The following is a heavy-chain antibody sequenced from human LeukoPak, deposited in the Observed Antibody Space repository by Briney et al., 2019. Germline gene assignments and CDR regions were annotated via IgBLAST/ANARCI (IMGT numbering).Heavy chain of an antibody. CDR3: ARDRYYYGSGSYGDY. CDR1: GYTFTSYG. Sequence: ASVKVSCKASGYTFTSYGISWVRQAAGQGVEGRGWISAYNGNTNYAQKLQGRVTMTTDTSTSTAYMELRSLRSDDTAVYYCARDRYYYGSGSYGDYWGQGTPVTVSS. D-gene: IGHD3-10*01. CDR2: ISAYNGNT. V-gene: IGHV1-18*04. J-gene: IGHJ4*02.